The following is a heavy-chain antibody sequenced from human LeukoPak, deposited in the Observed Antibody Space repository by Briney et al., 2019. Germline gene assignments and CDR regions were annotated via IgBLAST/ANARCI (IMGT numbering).Heavy chain of an antibody. J-gene: IGHJ4*02. V-gene: IGHV3-30*18. CDR1: GFNFRSYA. CDR2: ISYDGSKK. CDR3: AKEWIQLWFDY. D-gene: IGHD5-18*01. Sequence: PGGSLRLSCAASGFNFRSYAMHWVRQAPGKGLEWVAVISYDGSKKYYADSVKGRFTISRDNSKDTLDLQMNSLRPEDTGVYYCAKEWIQLWFDYWGQGTLVTVSS.